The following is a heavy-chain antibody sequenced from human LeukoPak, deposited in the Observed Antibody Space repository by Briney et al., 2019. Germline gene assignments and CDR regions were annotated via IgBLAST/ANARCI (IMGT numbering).Heavy chain of an antibody. D-gene: IGHD3-3*01. CDR2: IRYDGSYK. CDR3: AKDYDFWSGYYTNWFDP. Sequence: GGSLRLSCAASGFTFSSYGMHWVRQAPGKGLDWVAFIRYDGSYKYYADSVKGRFTISRDDSKNTLNLQMNSLRAEDTAVYYCAKDYDFWSGYYTNWFDPWGQGTLVTVSS. CDR1: GFTFSSYG. V-gene: IGHV3-30*02. J-gene: IGHJ5*02.